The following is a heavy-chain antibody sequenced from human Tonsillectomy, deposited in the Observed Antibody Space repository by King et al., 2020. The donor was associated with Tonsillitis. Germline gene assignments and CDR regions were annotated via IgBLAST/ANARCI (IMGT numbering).Heavy chain of an antibody. CDR2: MYNSGST. J-gene: IGHJ4*01. V-gene: IGHV4-31*03. D-gene: IGHD3-10*01. CDR1: GGSISSGGSY. Sequence: VQLQESGPGLVKPSQTLSLTCTVSGGSISSGGSYWGWIRQHPGKGLEWIGYMYNSGSTYYTPSLKSRVTISADTSKNQFSLKLSSVTAADTAVYYCASVLRGAIFRGHGTLAT. CDR3: ASVLRGAIF.